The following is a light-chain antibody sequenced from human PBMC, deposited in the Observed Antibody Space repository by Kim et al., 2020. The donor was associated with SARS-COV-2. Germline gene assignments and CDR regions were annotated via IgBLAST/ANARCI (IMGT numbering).Light chain of an antibody. CDR3: QAWDSSTAV. CDR2: QDN. J-gene: IGLJ3*02. CDR1: KLGETF. V-gene: IGLV3-1*01. Sequence: VSPGQTASITCSGDKLGETFASWYQQKPGQSPVLLIYQDNKRPAGIPERFSGSNSGNTATLTISGTPAMDEADYFCQAWDSSTAVFGGGTQLTVL.